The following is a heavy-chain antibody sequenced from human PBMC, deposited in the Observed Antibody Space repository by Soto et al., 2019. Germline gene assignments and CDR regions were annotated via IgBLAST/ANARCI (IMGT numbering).Heavy chain of an antibody. D-gene: IGHD5-18*01. Sequence: QVQLVQSGAEVKKPGASVKVSCKASGYTVTSYGISWVRQAPGKWLEWMGWISAYNGNTNYAQKLQGRVTMTTDTSTSTAYMELRSLRSDDTAVYYCARDLWLWGHPIFGYWGQGTLVTVSS. CDR3: ARDLWLWGHPIFGY. CDR1: GYTVTSYG. J-gene: IGHJ4*02. V-gene: IGHV1-18*01. CDR2: ISAYNGNT.